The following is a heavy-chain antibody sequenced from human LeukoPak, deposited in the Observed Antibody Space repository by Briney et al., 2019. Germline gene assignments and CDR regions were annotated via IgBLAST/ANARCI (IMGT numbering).Heavy chain of an antibody. CDR2: IGTAGDT. V-gene: IGHV3-13*01. CDR1: SFTFSSYD. CDR3: ARGLRSSWYNYYYYYGMDV. Sequence: GGSLKLSGAASSFTFSSYDMHGVRQAPGKGLEWVSAIGTAGDTYYPGSVKGRFTISRENAKNSLYLQMNSLRAGDTAVYYCARGLRSSWYNYYYYYGMDVWGQGTTVTVSS. J-gene: IGHJ6*02. D-gene: IGHD6-13*01.